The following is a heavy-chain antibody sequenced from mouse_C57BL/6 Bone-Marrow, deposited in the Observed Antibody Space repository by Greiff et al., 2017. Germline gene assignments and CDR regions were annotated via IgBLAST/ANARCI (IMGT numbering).Heavy chain of an antibody. CDR3: ARLEFDGSSGDWYFDV. CDR2: IYPRDGST. Sequence: VMLVESGPELVKPGASVKLSCKASGYTFTSYDINWVKQRPGQGLEWIGWIYPRDGSTKYNEKFKGKATLTVDTSSSTAYMELHSLTSEESAVYFCARLEFDGSSGDWYFDVWGTGTTVTVSS. J-gene: IGHJ1*03. CDR1: GYTFTSYD. V-gene: IGHV1-85*01. D-gene: IGHD1-1*01.